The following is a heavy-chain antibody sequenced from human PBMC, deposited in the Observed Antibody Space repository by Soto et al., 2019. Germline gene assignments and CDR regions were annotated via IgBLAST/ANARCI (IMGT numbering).Heavy chain of an antibody. CDR2: IYSGGST. J-gene: IGHJ3*02. CDR1: GFTVSSNY. V-gene: IGHV3-66*01. CDR3: AREGKQQLDSLLTPTDAFDI. D-gene: IGHD6-13*01. Sequence: PGGSLRLSCAASGFTVSSNYMSWVRQAPGKGLEWVSVIYSGGSTYYADSVKGRFTISRDNSKNTLYLQMNSLRAEDTAVYYCAREGKQQLDSLLTPTDAFDIWGQGTMVTVSS.